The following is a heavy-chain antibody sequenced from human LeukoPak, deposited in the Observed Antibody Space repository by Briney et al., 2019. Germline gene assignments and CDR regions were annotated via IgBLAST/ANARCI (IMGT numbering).Heavy chain of an antibody. V-gene: IGHV3-7*01. J-gene: IGHJ5*02. CDR1: GFTFSSYW. CDR2: IKQDGSEK. D-gene: IGHD5-12*01. Sequence: GGSLRLSCAASGFTFSSYWMSWVRQAPGKGLEWVANIKQDGSEKYYVDSVKGRFTISRDNSKNTLYLQMNSLRAEDTAVYYCAKDPIVATMTYWFDPWGQGTLVTVSS. CDR3: AKDPIVATMTYWFDP.